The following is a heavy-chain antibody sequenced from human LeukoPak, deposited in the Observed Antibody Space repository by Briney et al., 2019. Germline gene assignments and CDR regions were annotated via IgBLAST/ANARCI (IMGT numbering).Heavy chain of an antibody. J-gene: IGHJ6*03. D-gene: IGHD2-2*01. Sequence: PGGSLRLSCAASGFTFSSYGMHWVRQAPGKGLEWVAFIRYDGSNKYYADSVKGRFTISRDNSKNTLYLQMNGLRAEDTAVYYCAKDEVVPGYYYTDVWGRGTTVTISS. CDR1: GFTFSSYG. CDR2: IRYDGSNK. V-gene: IGHV3-30*02. CDR3: AKDEVVPGYYYTDV.